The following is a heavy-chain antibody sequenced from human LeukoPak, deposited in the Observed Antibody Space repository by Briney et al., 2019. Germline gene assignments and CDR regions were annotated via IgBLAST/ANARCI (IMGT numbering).Heavy chain of an antibody. V-gene: IGHV4-59*08. CDR3: ARGLAVSSSWYGRWFDP. Sequence: SETLSLTCTVSGGSISSYYWSWIQQPPGKGLEWIGYIYYSVSTNYNPSLKSRVTISVDTSKNQFSLKLSSVTAADTAVYYCARGLAVSSSWYGRWFDPWGQGTLVTVSS. CDR2: IYYSVST. J-gene: IGHJ5*02. CDR1: GGSISSYY. D-gene: IGHD6-13*01.